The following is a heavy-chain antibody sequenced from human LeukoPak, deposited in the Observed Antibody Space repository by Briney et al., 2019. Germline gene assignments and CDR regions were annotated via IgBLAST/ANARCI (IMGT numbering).Heavy chain of an antibody. D-gene: IGHD6-6*01. V-gene: IGHV1-2*02. Sequence: ASVKVSCKASGYTFTGYYMHWVRQAPGQGLEWIGWINPNSGGTNYAQKFQGRVTMTRDTSISTAYMELSRLRSDDTAVYYCARGEYSSSPGGELYYYYYYMDVWGKGTTVTVSS. CDR2: INPNSGGT. CDR3: ARGEYSSSPGGELYYYYYYMDV. J-gene: IGHJ6*03. CDR1: GYTFTGYY.